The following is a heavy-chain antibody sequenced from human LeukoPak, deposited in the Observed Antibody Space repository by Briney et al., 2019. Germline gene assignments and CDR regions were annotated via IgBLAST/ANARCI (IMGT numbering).Heavy chain of an antibody. CDR1: GYSISSGYY. J-gene: IGHJ1*01. D-gene: IGHD3-22*01. V-gene: IGHV4-38-2*01. CDR3: ARRRYYDGSGYLE. Sequence: SETLSLTCAVSGYSISSGYYWDWIRQPPGKGLEWIGTIYYSGRTYYSPSLKSRVTMSVDPSNNQFSLTLRPVTAADTAVYYCARRRYYDGSGYLEWGQGTLLSVSS. CDR2: IYYSGRT.